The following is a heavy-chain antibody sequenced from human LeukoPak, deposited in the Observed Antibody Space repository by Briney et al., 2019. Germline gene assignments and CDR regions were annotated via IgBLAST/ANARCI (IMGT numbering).Heavy chain of an antibody. CDR2: ISSSSSTI. CDR1: GFTFSSYS. Sequence: QTGGSLRLSCAASGFTFSSYSMNWVRQAPGKGLEWVSYISSSSSTIYYADSVKGRFTISRDNSKNTLYLQMNSLRAEDTAVYYCAKSVLYYYDSSGYLGYFDYWGQGTLVTVSS. D-gene: IGHD3-22*01. CDR3: AKSVLYYYDSSGYLGYFDY. V-gene: IGHV3-48*01. J-gene: IGHJ4*02.